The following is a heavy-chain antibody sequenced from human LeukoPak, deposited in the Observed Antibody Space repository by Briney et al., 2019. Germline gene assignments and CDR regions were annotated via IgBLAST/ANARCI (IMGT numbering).Heavy chain of an antibody. CDR1: GGTFSSYA. J-gene: IGHJ5*02. V-gene: IGHV1-69*01. Sequence: ASVKVFFKASGGTFSSYAISWVRQGPGQGLEWVGGVIPFFGTANYAQKFQGRVTITADESTSTAYMELSSLRSEDTAVYYCARVKPAYCGGDCYWYNWFDPWGQGTLVTVSS. CDR2: VIPFFGTA. D-gene: IGHD2-21*02. CDR3: ARVKPAYCGGDCYWYNWFDP.